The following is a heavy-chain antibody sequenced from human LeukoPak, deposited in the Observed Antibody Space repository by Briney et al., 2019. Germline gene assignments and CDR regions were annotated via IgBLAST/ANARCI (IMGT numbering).Heavy chain of an antibody. CDR2: IIPILGTP. Sequence: ASVKVSCKASGDTFSSYGINWVRQAPGQGLEWMGGIIPILGTPNYAQNFQGRVTITADESTSTAYMELSSLRSEDTAIYYCARDATVAGTFAFDHWGQGTRVTVSS. CDR1: GDTFSSYG. J-gene: IGHJ4*02. CDR3: ARDATVAGTFAFDH. D-gene: IGHD6-19*01. V-gene: IGHV1-69*13.